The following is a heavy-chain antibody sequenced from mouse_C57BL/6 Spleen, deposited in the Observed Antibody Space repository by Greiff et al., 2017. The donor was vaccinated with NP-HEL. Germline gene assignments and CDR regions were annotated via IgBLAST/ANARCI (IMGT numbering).Heavy chain of an antibody. CDR1: GYTFTDYN. Sequence: EVKLVESGPELVKPGASVKIPCKASGYTFTDYNMDWVKQSHGKSLEWIGDINPNNGGTIYNQKFKGKATLTVDKSSSTAYMELRSLTSEDTAVYYCACNYGNYYAMDYWGQGTSVTVSS. D-gene: IGHD2-1*01. V-gene: IGHV1-18*01. CDR3: ACNYGNYYAMDY. J-gene: IGHJ4*01. CDR2: INPNNGGT.